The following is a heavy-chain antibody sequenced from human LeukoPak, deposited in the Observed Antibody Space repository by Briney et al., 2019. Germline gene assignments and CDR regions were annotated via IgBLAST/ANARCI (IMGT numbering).Heavy chain of an antibody. J-gene: IGHJ3*02. V-gene: IGHV4-59*08. CDR2: IYYSGRT. Sequence: SETLSLTCTVSGGSISSYYWSWIRQPPGKGLEWIGYIYYSGRTSYSGNTNYNPPLKSRVTISVDTSKNQFSLKLSSVTAADTAVYYCARPYCHSTNCYKFDAFDIWGQGTMVTVSS. CDR3: ARPYCHSTNCYKFDAFDI. CDR1: GGSISSYY. D-gene: IGHD2-2*02.